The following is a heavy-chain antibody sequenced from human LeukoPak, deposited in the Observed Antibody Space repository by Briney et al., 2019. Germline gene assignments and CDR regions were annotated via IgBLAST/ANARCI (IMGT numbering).Heavy chain of an antibody. CDR1: GYTCTNHD. D-gene: IGHD5-18*01. CDR2: MNPKSGNT. CDR3: ARGVNSQGTAMVLFDS. J-gene: IGHJ4*02. V-gene: IGHV1-8*01. Sequence: ASVKVSCKASGYTCTNHDINWVRQASGQGLEWMGWMNPKSGNTGYLQKFQGRVTMTRDTSMNTPCLELGSLPSADTAGHFCARGVNSQGTAMVLFDSWGQGSLVTVSA.